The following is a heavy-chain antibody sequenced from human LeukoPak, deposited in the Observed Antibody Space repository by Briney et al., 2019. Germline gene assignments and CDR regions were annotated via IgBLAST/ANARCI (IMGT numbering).Heavy chain of an antibody. D-gene: IGHD6-13*01. CDR3: ARAPKDSSSWYSGGFDY. CDR2: IYSGGST. CDR1: VFTVSSNY. V-gene: IGHV3-53*05. J-gene: IGHJ4*02. Sequence: PGGSLRLSCAASVFTVSSNYMSWVLQAPGKGLEWVSVIYSGGSTYYADSVKGRFTISRDNSKNTLYLQMNSLRAEDTAVYYCARAPKDSSSWYSGGFDYWGQGTLVTVSS.